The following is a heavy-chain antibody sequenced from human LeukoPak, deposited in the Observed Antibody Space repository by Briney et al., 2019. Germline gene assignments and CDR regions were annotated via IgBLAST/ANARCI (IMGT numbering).Heavy chain of an antibody. J-gene: IGHJ5*02. CDR3: ARSGLDNWFDP. CDR2: IYYSGST. D-gene: IGHD5-12*01. V-gene: IGHV4-39*07. Sequence: PSETLSLTCTVSGGSISSSSYYWGWIRQPPGKGLEWIGSIYYSGSTYYNPSLKSRVTISVDTSKNQFSLKLSSVTAADTAVYYCARSGLDNWFDPWGQGTLVTVSS. CDR1: GGSISSSSYY.